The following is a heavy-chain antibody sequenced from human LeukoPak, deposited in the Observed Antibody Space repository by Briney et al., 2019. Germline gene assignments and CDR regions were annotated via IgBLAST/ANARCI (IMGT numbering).Heavy chain of an antibody. J-gene: IGHJ4*02. D-gene: IGHD5-24*01. CDR1: GYTFTSYY. V-gene: IGHV1-46*03. Sequence: ASVKVSCKASGYTFTSYYMHWVRQASGQGLEWMGIINPSGGSTSYAQKFQGRVTMTRDTSTSTVYMELSSLRSEDTAVYYCASLRDGYNSFDYWGQGTLVTVSS. CDR3: ASLRDGYNSFDY. CDR2: INPSGGST.